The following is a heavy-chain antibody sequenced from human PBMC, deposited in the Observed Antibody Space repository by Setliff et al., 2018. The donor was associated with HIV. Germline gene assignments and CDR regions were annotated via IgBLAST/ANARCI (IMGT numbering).Heavy chain of an antibody. Sequence: GGSLRLSCAASGFTFSSYGMHWVRQAPGKGLEWVAIIWYDGSSKYYADSVKGRFTISRDTSKDTLYLQMNSLRAEDTAVYYCARVVGVAPYYYMDVWGKGTTVTV. CDR2: IWYDGSSK. V-gene: IGHV3-33*01. CDR1: GFTFSSYG. J-gene: IGHJ6*03. CDR3: ARVVGVAPYYYMDV. D-gene: IGHD2-15*01.